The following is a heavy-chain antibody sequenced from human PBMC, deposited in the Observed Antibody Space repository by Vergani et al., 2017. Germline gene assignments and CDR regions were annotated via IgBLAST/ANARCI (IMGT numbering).Heavy chain of an antibody. CDR3: ASPVSWYGRDFYYMDV. Sequence: QLQLQESGPGLVKPSETLSLTCTVSGGSISSSSYYWGWIRQPPGKGLEWIGSIYYSGSTYYNPSLKSRVTISVDTSKNQFSLKLSSVTAADTAVYYCASPVSWYGRDFYYMDVWGKGTTVTVSS. CDR2: IYYSGST. CDR1: GGSISSSSYY. D-gene: IGHD6-13*01. J-gene: IGHJ6*03. V-gene: IGHV4-39*01.